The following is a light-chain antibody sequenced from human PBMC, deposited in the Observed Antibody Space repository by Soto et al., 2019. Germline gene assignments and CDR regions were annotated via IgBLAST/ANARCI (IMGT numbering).Light chain of an antibody. J-gene: IGKJ5*01. CDR3: QQYYSYPIP. V-gene: IGKV1-8*01. CDR2: AAS. Sequence: AIRMTQSPSSFSASTGDRVTITCRASQGISSYLAWYQQKPGKAPKLLIYAASTLQSGVPSRFSGSGSGTYFTLTISCLQSEDFATYYCQQYYSYPIPFCQGTRLEIK. CDR1: QGISSY.